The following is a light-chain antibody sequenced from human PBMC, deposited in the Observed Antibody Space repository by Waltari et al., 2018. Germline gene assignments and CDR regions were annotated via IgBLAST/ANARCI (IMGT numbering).Light chain of an antibody. CDR2: QAS. CDR1: QSIGNW. Sequence: DIQVTQSPSTLSASVEDRVTITCRATQSIGNWLAWYQQKPGRAPKLLLFQASNLQSGVPSRFSGTGSGTEFTLTISSLQPDDFATYYCQQYSLYRTFGQGTRVEVK. J-gene: IGKJ1*01. V-gene: IGKV1-5*03. CDR3: QQYSLYRT.